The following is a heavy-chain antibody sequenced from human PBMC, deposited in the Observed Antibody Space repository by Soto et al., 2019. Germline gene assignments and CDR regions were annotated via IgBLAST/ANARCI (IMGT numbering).Heavy chain of an antibody. D-gene: IGHD3-10*01. CDR2: IYHTGTT. J-gene: IGHJ4*02. CDR3: ASLQSHVGSGTYYIDY. V-gene: IGHV4-38-2*01. CDR1: GDSITTATY. Sequence: QLQLQESGPGLVQPSETLSLTCAVSGDSITTATYWGWIRQPPGKGLQWIGSIYHTGTTYYTPSLECRVFISVDSSKNQFSLKLNSVTAADTAVYYCASLQSHVGSGTYYIDYWGQGTLVTVSS.